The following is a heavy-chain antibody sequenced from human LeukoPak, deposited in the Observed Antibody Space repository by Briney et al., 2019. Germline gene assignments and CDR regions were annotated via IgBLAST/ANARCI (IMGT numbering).Heavy chain of an antibody. V-gene: IGHV3-23*01. Sequence: PGGSLRLSCAASGFSFSRFAMSWVRRAPGKGLEWVSAISDSGGRINYADSVKGRFTISRDNSKNTLYLQMNSLRAEDTAVYYCAKKTWDSSAWYFFDYWGQGTLVTVSS. CDR1: GFSFSRFA. CDR2: ISDSGGRI. CDR3: AKKTWDSSAWYFFDY. D-gene: IGHD3-22*01. J-gene: IGHJ4*02.